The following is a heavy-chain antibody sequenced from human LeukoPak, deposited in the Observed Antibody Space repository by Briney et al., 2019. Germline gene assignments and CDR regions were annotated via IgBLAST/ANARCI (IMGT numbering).Heavy chain of an antibody. CDR3: ARGGIAAAGYWFDP. Sequence: PSETLSLTCAVYGGSFSGYYWSWLRQPPGKGLEWIGEINHSGSTNYNPSLKSRVTISVDTSKNQFSLKLSSVTAADTAVYYCARGGIAAAGYWFDPWGQGTLVTVSS. J-gene: IGHJ5*02. D-gene: IGHD6-13*01. CDR2: INHSGST. V-gene: IGHV4-34*01. CDR1: GGSFSGYY.